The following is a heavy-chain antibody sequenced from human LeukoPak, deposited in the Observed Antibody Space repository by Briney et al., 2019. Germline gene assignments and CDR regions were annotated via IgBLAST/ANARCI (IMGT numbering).Heavy chain of an antibody. CDR3: AGTGIRNWFDP. D-gene: IGHD1-14*01. J-gene: IGHJ5*02. V-gene: IGHV4-39*01. CDR1: GDSISTTGYF. CDR2: IFKSGNT. Sequence: WETLSLTCSVSGDSISTTGYFWVWIRQSPGRDLEWIGSIFKSGNTFYNMSLKSRVTISVDTSKNEFSLSLTSVTAADTAVYYCAGTGIRNWFDPWGQGILV.